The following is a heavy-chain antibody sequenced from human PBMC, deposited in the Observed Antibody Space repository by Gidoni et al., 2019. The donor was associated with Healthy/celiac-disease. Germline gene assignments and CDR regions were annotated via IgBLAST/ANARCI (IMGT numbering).Heavy chain of an antibody. D-gene: IGHD2-15*01. V-gene: IGHV4-4*02. J-gene: IGHJ6*02. CDR3: AIAKGDCSGGSCYSGAMDV. CDR2: SYHSGST. Sequence: QVQLQESGPGLVKPSGPLLLTCAVSGGSISSSNWWSWVRQPPGKGLEWIGESYHSGSTNYNPSLKSRVTISVDKSKNQFSLKLSSVTAADTAVYYCAIAKGDCSGGSCYSGAMDVWGQGTTVTVSS. CDR1: GGSISSSNW.